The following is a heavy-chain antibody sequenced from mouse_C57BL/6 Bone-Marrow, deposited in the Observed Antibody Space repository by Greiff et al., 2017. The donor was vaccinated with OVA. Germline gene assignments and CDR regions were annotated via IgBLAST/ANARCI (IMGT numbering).Heavy chain of an antibody. CDR1: GYTFTSYW. J-gene: IGHJ1*03. D-gene: IGHD1-1*01. CDR2: IYPGSGST. V-gene: IGHV1-55*01. CDR3: ARRYYGSSYWYFDV. Sequence: VQLQQPGAELVKPGASVKMSCKASGYTFTSYWITWVKKRPGQGLEWIGDIYPGSGSTNYNEKFKSKATLTVDTSSSTAYMQLSSLTSEDSAVYYCARRYYGSSYWYFDVWGTGTTVTVSS.